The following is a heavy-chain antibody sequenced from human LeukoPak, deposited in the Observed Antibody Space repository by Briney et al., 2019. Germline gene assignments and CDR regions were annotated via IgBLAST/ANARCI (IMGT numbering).Heavy chain of an antibody. CDR3: ARQTGSGLFSLP. V-gene: IGHV4-39*01. J-gene: IGHJ4*02. D-gene: IGHD3-10*01. CDR1: GDSISSSNCY. Sequence: SETLSLTCTVSGDSISSSNCYWGWIRQPPGKGLEWIGSIYFSGGTYYNASLKSRVTISVNTSKNQFSLKLSSVTAADTAVYYCARQTGSGLFSLPGGQGTLVTVSS. CDR2: IYFSGGT.